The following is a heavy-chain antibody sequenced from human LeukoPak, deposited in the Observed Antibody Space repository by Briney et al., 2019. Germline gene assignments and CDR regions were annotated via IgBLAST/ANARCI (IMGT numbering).Heavy chain of an antibody. CDR3: ARGRIVGADGAFDI. Sequence: GASVKVSCKASGGTFSSYAISWVRQAPGQGLEWMGGIIPIFGTANYAQKFQGRVTITADESTSTAYMELSSLRSEDTAVYYCARGRIVGADGAFDIWGQGTMVTVSS. CDR2: IIPIFGTA. D-gene: IGHD1-26*01. V-gene: IGHV1-69*13. J-gene: IGHJ3*02. CDR1: GGTFSSYA.